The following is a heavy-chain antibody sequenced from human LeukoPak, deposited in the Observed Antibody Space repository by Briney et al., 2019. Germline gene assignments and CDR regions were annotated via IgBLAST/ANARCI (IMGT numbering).Heavy chain of an antibody. CDR2: IHYSGKT. CDR1: GXSISSSSVF. Sequence: PSETLSLTCTVSGXSISSSSVFWGWIRQPPGQGLEWIAAIHYSGKTHYNPSLNSRVTISADTSRNQSSLKLNSVTAADTAVYYCARLGHCSGGGSCHHDYWGQGTLVTVSS. J-gene: IGHJ4*02. V-gene: IGHV4-39*01. CDR3: ARLGHCSGGGSCHHDY. D-gene: IGHD2-15*01.